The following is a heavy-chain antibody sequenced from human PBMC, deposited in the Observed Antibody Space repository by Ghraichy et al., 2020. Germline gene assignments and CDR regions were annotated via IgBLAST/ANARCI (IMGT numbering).Heavy chain of an antibody. CDR3: ARIRVATILFDY. D-gene: IGHD5-12*01. Sequence: SGPTLVKPTETLTLTCTVSGFSLSNARMGVSWIRQPPGKALEWLAHIFSNDEKSYSTSLKSRLTISKDTSKSQVVLTMTNMDPVDTATYYCARIRVATILFDYWGQGTLVTVSS. V-gene: IGHV2-26*01. CDR2: IFSNDEK. CDR1: GFSLSNARMG. J-gene: IGHJ4*02.